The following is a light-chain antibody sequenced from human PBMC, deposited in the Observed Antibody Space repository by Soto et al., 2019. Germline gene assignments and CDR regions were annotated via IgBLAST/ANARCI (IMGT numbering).Light chain of an antibody. CDR1: QGISSY. CDR2: AAS. V-gene: IGKV1-8*01. J-gene: IGKJ1*01. Sequence: IQMTQSPSSFSASTGDRVTITCRASQGISSYLAWYQQKPGKAPKLLIHAASSLHSGVPSTFSGSGSGTDFALTISSLQPEDFATYYCHQTAANPWTFAQGTKVDIK. CDR3: HQTAANPWT.